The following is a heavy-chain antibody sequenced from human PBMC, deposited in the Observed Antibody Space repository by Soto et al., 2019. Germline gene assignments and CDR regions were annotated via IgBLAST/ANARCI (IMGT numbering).Heavy chain of an antibody. CDR3: ARDPGDSSWINYYGMDV. CDR2: IIPIFGTA. J-gene: IGHJ6*02. V-gene: IGHV1-69*13. CDR1: GGTFGSYA. D-gene: IGHD6-13*01. Sequence: GASVKVSCKASGGTFGSYAISWVRQAPGQGLEWMGGIIPIFGTANYAQKFQGRVTITADESTSTAYMELSSLRSEDTAVYYCARDPGDSSWINYYGMDVWGQGTTVTVSS.